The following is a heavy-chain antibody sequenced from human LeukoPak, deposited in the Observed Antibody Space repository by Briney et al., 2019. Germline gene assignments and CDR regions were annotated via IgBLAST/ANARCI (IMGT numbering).Heavy chain of an antibody. V-gene: IGHV4-34*01. Sequence: SETLSLTCAVYGGSFSGYYWSWIRQPPGKGLEWIGEINHSGSTNYNPSLKSRVTISVDTSKNQFSLKLSSVTAADTAVYYCARGEDIVLMVAGYGMDVWGQGTTVTVSS. D-gene: IGHD2-8*01. J-gene: IGHJ6*02. CDR1: GGSFSGYY. CDR2: INHSGST. CDR3: ARGEDIVLMVAGYGMDV.